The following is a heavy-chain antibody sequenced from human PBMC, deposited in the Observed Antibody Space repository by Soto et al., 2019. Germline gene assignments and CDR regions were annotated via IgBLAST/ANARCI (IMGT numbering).Heavy chain of an antibody. J-gene: IGHJ4*02. CDR3: ARGWSGWRVWLDY. CDR1: GGSFSGYY. Sequence: QVQLQQWGAGLLKPSETLSLTCAVYGGSFSGYYWSWIRQPPGKGLEWIGGINHSGSTNYNPSLKRRVTISVDTSKNQFSLKLSSVTAADTAVYYCARGWSGWRVWLDYWGQGTLVTVSS. CDR2: INHSGST. D-gene: IGHD6-19*01. V-gene: IGHV4-34*01.